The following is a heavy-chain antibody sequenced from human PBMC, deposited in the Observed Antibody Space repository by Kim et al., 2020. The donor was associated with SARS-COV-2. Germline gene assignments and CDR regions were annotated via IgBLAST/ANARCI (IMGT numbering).Heavy chain of an antibody. CDR3: ARHMGAATGDAFDI. D-gene: IGHD1-26*01. Sequence: SPSIPGKVTISADKSIRTAYLQWSSLKASDTAIYYCARHMGAATGDAFDIWGQGTMVTVSS. V-gene: IGHV5-51*01. J-gene: IGHJ3*02.